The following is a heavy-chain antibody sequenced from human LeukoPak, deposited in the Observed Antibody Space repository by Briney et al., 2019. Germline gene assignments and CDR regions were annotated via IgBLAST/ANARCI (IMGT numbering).Heavy chain of an antibody. Sequence: ASVKVSCKASGYTFTSYGISWVRQAPGQGLEWMGWISAYNGNTNYAQKLQGRVTMTTDTSTSTAYMELRSLRSDDTAVYYCVRGSSSWYVPSAADYWGQGTLVTVSS. CDR3: VRGSSSWYVPSAADY. CDR1: GYTFTSYG. CDR2: ISAYNGNT. D-gene: IGHD6-13*01. J-gene: IGHJ4*02. V-gene: IGHV1-18*01.